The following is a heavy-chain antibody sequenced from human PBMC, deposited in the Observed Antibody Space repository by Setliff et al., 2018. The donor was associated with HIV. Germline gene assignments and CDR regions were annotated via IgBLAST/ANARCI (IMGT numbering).Heavy chain of an antibody. J-gene: IGHJ4*02. V-gene: IGHV3-49*03. CDR2: IRSRPFGGTT. Sequence: PGGSLRLSCLGSGFTFGEYGMSWFRQAPGKGLEWVGFIRSRPFGGTTEYAASVKGRFTISRDNFENVVYLQMNSLRVDDTAVYYCVKDAYSSGKPGISWGQGTQVTVSS. D-gene: IGHD3-22*01. CDR3: VKDAYSSGKPGIS. CDR1: GFTFGEYG.